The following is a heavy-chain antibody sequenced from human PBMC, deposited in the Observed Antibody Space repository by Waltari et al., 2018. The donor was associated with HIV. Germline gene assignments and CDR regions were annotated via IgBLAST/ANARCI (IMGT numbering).Heavy chain of an antibody. Sequence: QVHLVQSGAEVKKPGASVKVSCKASGYTFSDPFLHWVRQAPGQGLDWMGWINPNAGGTNYAQKFQGRVTLARDTSINTAYMELSRLRSEDTAVYYCARGTGSCSTTSCPTWGMDVWGQGTTVTVSS. V-gene: IGHV1-2*02. CDR3: ARGTGSCSTTSCPTWGMDV. J-gene: IGHJ6*02. CDR1: GYTFSDPF. D-gene: IGHD2-2*01. CDR2: INPNAGGT.